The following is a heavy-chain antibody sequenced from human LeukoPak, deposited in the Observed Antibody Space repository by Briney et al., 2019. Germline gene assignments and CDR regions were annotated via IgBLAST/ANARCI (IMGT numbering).Heavy chain of an antibody. Sequence: HSETLSLTCPVSGGSISSYYWSWIRQPAGKGLEWSGRIYTSVSTNYNPSLKSRVTMSVDTTKNQFSLRLSSVTAADTAVYYCARDPDEDWFDPWGEGALVTVSS. J-gene: IGHJ5*02. CDR2: IYTSVST. CDR3: ARDPDEDWFDP. CDR1: GGSISSYY. V-gene: IGHV4-4*07.